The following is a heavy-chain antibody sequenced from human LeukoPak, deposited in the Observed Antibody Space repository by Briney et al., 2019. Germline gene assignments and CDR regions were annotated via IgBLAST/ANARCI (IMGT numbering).Heavy chain of an antibody. CDR3: ARSRGFCSSTSCFAGSGYFDY. J-gene: IGHJ4*02. CDR1: GFIFSSYS. CDR2: IYGGGST. D-gene: IGHD2-2*01. V-gene: IGHV3-66*01. Sequence: GGSLRLSCTASGFIFSSYSMSWVRQAPGKGLEWVSVIYGGGSTYYADSVKGRFTISRDNSKNTLYLQMNSLRAEDTAVYYCARSRGFCSSTSCFAGSGYFDYWGQGTLVTVSS.